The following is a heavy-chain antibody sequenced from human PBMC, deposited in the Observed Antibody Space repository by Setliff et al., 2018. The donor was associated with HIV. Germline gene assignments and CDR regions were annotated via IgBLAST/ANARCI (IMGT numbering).Heavy chain of an antibody. J-gene: IGHJ6*03. D-gene: IGHD6-13*01. CDR1: GGSISSHY. Sequence: PSETLSLTCTVSGGSISSHYWSWIRQPPGKGLEWIGYIYYSGSTNYNPSLKSRVTISVGTSKNQFSLKLSSVTAADTAVYYCARGFGSSWGGNYYYYYMDVWGKGTTVTVSS. V-gene: IGHV4-59*11. CDR3: ARGFGSSWGGNYYYYYMDV. CDR2: IYYSGST.